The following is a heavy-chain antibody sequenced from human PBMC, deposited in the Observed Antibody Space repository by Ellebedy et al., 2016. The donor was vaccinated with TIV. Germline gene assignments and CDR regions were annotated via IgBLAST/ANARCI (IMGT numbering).Heavy chain of an antibody. CDR1: GYTFTSYY. CDR2: INPSGGST. CDR3: ARGRRLFRVVAATRRGYGMDV. D-gene: IGHD2-15*01. V-gene: IGHV1-46*01. J-gene: IGHJ6*02. Sequence: AASVKVSCKASGYTFTSYYMHWVRQAPGQGLEWMGIINPSGGSTSYAQKFQGRVTMTRDTSTSTVYMELSSLRSEDTAVYYCARGRRLFRVVAATRRGYGMDVWGQGTTVTVSS.